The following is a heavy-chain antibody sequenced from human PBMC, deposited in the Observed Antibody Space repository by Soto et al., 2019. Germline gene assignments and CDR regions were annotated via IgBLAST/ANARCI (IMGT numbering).Heavy chain of an antibody. CDR2: ISGTASRT. CDR3: APSFRYFDN. CDR1: GFTPTTTP. V-gene: IGHV3-23*01. Sequence: GGSLRLSCAGSGFTPTTTPLSWVRQPPGKGLEWVTTISGTASRTYYVDSVKGRVFISRDNSKNTVTLQMNNLTLDDRAVYYVAPSFRYFDNWGQGTRVPVSS. D-gene: IGHD3-9*01. J-gene: IGHJ4*02.